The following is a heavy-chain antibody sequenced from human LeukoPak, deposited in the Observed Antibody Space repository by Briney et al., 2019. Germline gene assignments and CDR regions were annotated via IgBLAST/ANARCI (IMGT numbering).Heavy chain of an antibody. D-gene: IGHD3-22*01. CDR2: INHSGST. CDR1: GGSFSGYY. Sequence: SETLSLTCAVYGGSFSGYYWSWIRQPPGKGLEWIGEINHSGSTNYNPSLKSRVTISVDTSKNQFSLKLSSVTAADTAVYYCARWKVVVRNYYYGMDVWGQGTTVTVSS. CDR3: ARWKVVVRNYYYGMDV. J-gene: IGHJ6*02. V-gene: IGHV4-34*01.